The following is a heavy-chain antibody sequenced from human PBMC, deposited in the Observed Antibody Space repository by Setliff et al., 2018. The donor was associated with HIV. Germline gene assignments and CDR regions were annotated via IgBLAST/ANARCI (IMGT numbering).Heavy chain of an antibody. CDR2: IIPILGTT. D-gene: IGHD6-19*01. Sequence: SVKVSCKASGVTFNTFAINWVRQAPGQGLEWMGGIIPILGTTPYAQKFQGRLTFTADASTATAYMELSSLRSEDTAVYYCARDSSGVLSLRYMDVWGKGTTVTVSS. J-gene: IGHJ6*03. V-gene: IGHV1-69*13. CDR1: GVTFNTFA. CDR3: ARDSSGVLSLRYMDV.